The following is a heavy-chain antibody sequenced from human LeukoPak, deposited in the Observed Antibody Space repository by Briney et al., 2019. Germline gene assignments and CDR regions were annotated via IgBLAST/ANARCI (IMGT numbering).Heavy chain of an antibody. CDR2: IHQFGSP. J-gene: IGHJ6*03. CDR3: ADSPRSGAYYMDV. D-gene: IGHD2-21*01. V-gene: IGHV4-39*07. CDR1: GGSISSSSYY. Sequence: SETLSLTCTVSGGSISSSSYYWGWIRQPPGKGLEWIGEIHQFGSPNYNPSLKSRVTLLVDKSSNQFSLKLSSVTAADTAVYYCADSPRSGAYYMDVWGKGTTVTVSS.